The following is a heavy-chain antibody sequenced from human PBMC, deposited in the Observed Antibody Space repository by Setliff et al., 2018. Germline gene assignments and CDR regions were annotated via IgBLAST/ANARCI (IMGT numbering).Heavy chain of an antibody. CDR1: GFNFITYG. V-gene: IGHV1-18*01. D-gene: IGHD2-21*01. J-gene: IGHJ4*02. Sequence: ASVKVSCKTSGFNFITYGFSWVRQAPGQGLEWMGWISPYSGGTNNAQKFQDRLSVTADTSSKTIYMELRSLTSDDTAVYFCTTSRAPRVVLAADFDLWGQGTLVTVSS. CDR2: ISPYSGGT. CDR3: TTSRAPRVVLAADFDL.